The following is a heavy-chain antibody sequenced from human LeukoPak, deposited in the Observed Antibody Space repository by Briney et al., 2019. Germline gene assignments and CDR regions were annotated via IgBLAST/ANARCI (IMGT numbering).Heavy chain of an antibody. CDR3: ARDRGTLIF. J-gene: IGHJ4*02. D-gene: IGHD1/OR15-1a*01. Sequence: ASETLSLTCTVSGGSISSYYWSWIRQPPGKGLEWIGYIYYSGSTNYNPSLKSRVTISVDTSKNQFSLKLSSVTAADTAVYYCARDRGTLIFWGQGTLVTVSS. V-gene: IGHV4-59*01. CDR1: GGSISSYY. CDR2: IYYSGST.